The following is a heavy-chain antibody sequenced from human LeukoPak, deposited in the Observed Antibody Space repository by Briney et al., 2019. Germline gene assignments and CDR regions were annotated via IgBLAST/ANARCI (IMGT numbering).Heavy chain of an antibody. J-gene: IGHJ4*02. Sequence: GGSLRLSCAASGFTFSSYAMHWVRQAPGKGLEWVAVISYDGSNKYYADSVKGRFTISRDNSKNTLYVQMNSLRAEDTAVYYCARRIQPYYYDYWGQGTLVTVSS. CDR2: ISYDGSNK. V-gene: IGHV3-30-3*01. CDR1: GFTFSSYA. D-gene: IGHD5-18*01. CDR3: ARRIQPYYYDY.